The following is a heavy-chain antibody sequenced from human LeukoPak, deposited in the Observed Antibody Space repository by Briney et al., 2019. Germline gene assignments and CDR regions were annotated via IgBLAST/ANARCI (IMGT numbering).Heavy chain of an antibody. J-gene: IGHJ4*02. V-gene: IGHV3-30*18. CDR2: ISYDGSNK. CDR3: AKDSPLYYGSGSYTY. Sequence: GGSLRLSCAASGFTFSSYGMHWVRQAPGKGLEWVAVISYDGSNKYYADSVKGRFTISRDNSKNTLYLQMNSLRVEDTAVYYCAKDSPLYYGSGSYTYWGQGTLVTVSS. CDR1: GFTFSSYG. D-gene: IGHD3-10*01.